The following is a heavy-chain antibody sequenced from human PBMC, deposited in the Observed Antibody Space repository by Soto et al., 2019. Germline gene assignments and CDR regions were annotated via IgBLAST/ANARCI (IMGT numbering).Heavy chain of an antibody. D-gene: IGHD2-15*01. J-gene: IGHJ3*02. CDR3: ARDWSSDAALGYCSGGSCPSAFDI. V-gene: IGHV1-18*01. CDR2: ISAYNGNT. CDR1: GYTFTSYG. Sequence: GASVKVSCKASGYTFTSYGISWARQAPGQGLEWMGWISAYNGNTNYAQKLQGRVTMTTDTSTSTAYMELRSLRSDDTAVYYCARDWSSDAALGYCSGGSCPSAFDIWGQGTMVTVSS.